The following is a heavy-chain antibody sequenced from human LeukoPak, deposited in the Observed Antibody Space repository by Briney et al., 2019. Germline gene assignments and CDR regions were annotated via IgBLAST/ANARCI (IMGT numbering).Heavy chain of an antibody. CDR3: ARADRGMDV. CDR1: GGSISSSNYY. J-gene: IGHJ6*02. Sequence: PSETLFLTCTVSGGSISSSNYYWGWIRQPPGKGLEWIGYIYYSGSTNYNPSLKSRVTISVDTSKNQFSLKLSSVTAADTAVYYCARADRGMDVWGQGTTVTVSS. V-gene: IGHV4-61*05. CDR2: IYYSGST.